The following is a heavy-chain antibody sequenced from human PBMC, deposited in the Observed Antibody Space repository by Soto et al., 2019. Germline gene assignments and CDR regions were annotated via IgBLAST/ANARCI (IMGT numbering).Heavy chain of an antibody. CDR1: GYTFTSYG. CDR2: ISAYNGNT. D-gene: IGHD2-15*01. V-gene: IGHV1-18*01. CDR3: ARTVVVAFTQRAFYI. Sequence: QVQLVQSGAAVKKPGASVKVSCKASGYTFTSYGISWVRQAPGQELEWMGWISAYNGNTNYAQKLQGRVTMTTDTSTRTAYMELRNLRADDTAVYYCARTVVVAFTQRAFYIWGQGTMVMVSS. J-gene: IGHJ3*02.